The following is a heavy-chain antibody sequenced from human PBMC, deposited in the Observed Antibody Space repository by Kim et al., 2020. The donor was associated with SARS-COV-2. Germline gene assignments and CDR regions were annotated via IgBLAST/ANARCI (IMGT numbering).Heavy chain of an antibody. J-gene: IGHJ6*02. D-gene: IGHD1-1*01. CDR1: GFTFSDYY. Sequence: GGSLRLSCAASGFTFSDYYMSWIRQAPGKGLEWVSYISSSSSYTNYADSVKGRFTISRDNAKNSLYLQMNSLRAEDTAVYYCARGPRATGTTGYYYYYGMDVWGQGTTVTVSS. CDR3: ARGPRATGTTGYYYYYGMDV. V-gene: IGHV3-11*05. CDR2: ISSSSSYT.